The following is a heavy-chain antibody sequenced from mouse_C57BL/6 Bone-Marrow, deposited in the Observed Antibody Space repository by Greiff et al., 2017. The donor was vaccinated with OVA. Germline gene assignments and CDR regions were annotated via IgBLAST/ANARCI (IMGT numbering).Heavy chain of an antibody. Sequence: EVMLVESGGGLVKPGGSLKLSCAASGFTFSSYAMSWVRQTPEKRLEWVATISDGGSYTYYPDNVKGRFTISRDNAKNNLYLQMSHLKSEDTAMYYCARSAYYSNLYAMDYWGQGTSVTVSS. J-gene: IGHJ4*01. CDR1: GFTFSSYA. CDR3: ARSAYYSNLYAMDY. CDR2: ISDGGSYT. V-gene: IGHV5-4*03. D-gene: IGHD2-5*01.